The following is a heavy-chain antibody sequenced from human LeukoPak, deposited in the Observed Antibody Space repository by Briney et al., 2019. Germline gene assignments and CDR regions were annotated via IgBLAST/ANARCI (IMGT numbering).Heavy chain of an antibody. CDR3: ARVRPPPTAITWFDP. V-gene: IGHV3-74*01. CDR1: GFTFSSYW. D-gene: IGHD4-17*01. CDR2: INSDGSST. J-gene: IGHJ5*02. Sequence: PGGSLRLSRAASGFTFSSYWMHWVRQAPGKGLVWVSRINSDGSSTSYADSVKGRFTISRDNAKNTLYLQMNSLRAEDTAVYYCARVRPPPTAITWFDPWGQGTLVTVSS.